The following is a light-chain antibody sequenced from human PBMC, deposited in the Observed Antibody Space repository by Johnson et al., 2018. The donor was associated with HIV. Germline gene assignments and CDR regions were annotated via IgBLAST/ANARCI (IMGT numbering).Light chain of an antibody. CDR3: GTWDSSLSAYV. CDR1: SSNFGNNY. V-gene: IGLV1-51*01. J-gene: IGLJ1*01. Sequence: QSVLTQPPSVSAAPGQKVTISCSTNSSNFGNNYVSWYQQLPGTAPKLLIYANDKRPSGIPDRFSGSKSGTSATLGITGLQTGDEADYYCGTWDSSLSAYVFGTGTKVTVL. CDR2: AND.